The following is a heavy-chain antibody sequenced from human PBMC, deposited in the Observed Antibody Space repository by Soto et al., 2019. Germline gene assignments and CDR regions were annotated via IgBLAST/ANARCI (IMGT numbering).Heavy chain of an antibody. D-gene: IGHD4-4*01. CDR3: AREALRREYSNFRWFDH. CDR2: INPSSGAT. CDR1: GYTLTSYF. Sequence: QVQLVQSGPEVKSPGASVRVSCKASGYTLTSYFLHWVRQSPGQGLEWVGIINPSSGATSYAQKFRGRVTMTRDMSTRTVYMDLSSLKSEDTAVYYCAREALRREYSNFRWFDHWGQGILVTVSS. J-gene: IGHJ5*02. V-gene: IGHV1-46*01.